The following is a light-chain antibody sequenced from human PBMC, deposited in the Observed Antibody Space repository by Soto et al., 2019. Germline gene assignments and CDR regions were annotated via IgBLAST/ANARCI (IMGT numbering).Light chain of an antibody. V-gene: IGLV2-11*01. J-gene: IGLJ2*01. CDR1: SSDVGGYNY. CDR2: DLS. CDR3: CSNAGSNTLV. Sequence: QSALTQPRSVSGSPGQSVTISCTGTSSDVGGYNYVSWYQHHPGKAPKLMIYDLSERPSGVPDRFSGSKSDNTASLTIYGLQDEDDADYHCCSNAGSNTLVFGEGTQLNV.